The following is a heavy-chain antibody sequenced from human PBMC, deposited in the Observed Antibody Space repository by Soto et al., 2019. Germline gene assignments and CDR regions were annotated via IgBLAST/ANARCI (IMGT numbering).Heavy chain of an antibody. V-gene: IGHV4-59*01. CDR2: ISYTGSA. CDR3: ARPYSNIFYLVYWLDP. J-gene: IGHJ5*02. D-gene: IGHD6-13*01. Sequence: PSETLSLTCTVAGGSLRSYNWNWIRQPPGKGLEWIGDISYTGSANYNPSLESRVTISVDTSKNQFSLKLSSVTAADTAVYYCARPYSNIFYLVYWLDPWGHGARVTV. CDR1: GGSLRSYN.